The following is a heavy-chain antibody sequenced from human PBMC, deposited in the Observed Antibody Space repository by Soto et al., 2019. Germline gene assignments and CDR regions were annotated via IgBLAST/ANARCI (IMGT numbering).Heavy chain of an antibody. J-gene: IGHJ6*02. CDR3: LVPSMDV. CDR2: IRYDGSNK. CDR1: GFTFSSYA. V-gene: IGHV3-30*02. Sequence: GGSLRLSCAASGFTFSSYAMHWVRQAPGKGLEWVAVIRYDGSNKYYEDSVKGRFTISRDNAKNTLYLQMISLRAEDTAVYYCLVPSMDVWGQGTTVTVSS. D-gene: IGHD3-16*02.